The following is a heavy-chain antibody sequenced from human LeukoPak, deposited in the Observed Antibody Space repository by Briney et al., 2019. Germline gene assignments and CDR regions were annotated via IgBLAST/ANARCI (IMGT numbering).Heavy chain of an antibody. CDR2: ISGSGGST. CDR3: AREIGVRGVIISREYDY. D-gene: IGHD3-10*01. V-gene: IGHV3-23*01. CDR1: GFTFSSYA. J-gene: IGHJ4*02. Sequence: GGSLRLSCAASGFTFSSYAMSWVRQAPGKGLEWVSAISGSGGSTYYADSVKGRFTISKDNSKNTLYLQMNSLRAEDTAVYYCAREIGVRGVIISREYDYWGQGTLVTVSS.